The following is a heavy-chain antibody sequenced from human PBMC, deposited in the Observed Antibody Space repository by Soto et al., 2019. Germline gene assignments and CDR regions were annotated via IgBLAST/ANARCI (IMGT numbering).Heavy chain of an antibody. CDR1: GFSFSSYA. J-gene: IGHJ4*02. V-gene: IGHV3-23*01. CDR2: ISGSGGDT. D-gene: IGHD5-12*01. CDR3: ASTYDAFDY. Sequence: PGGSLRLSCAASGFSFSSYAMSWVRQAPGKGLEWVSSISGSGGDTNYADSVKGRFTISRDTSKNTLYLQMNSLRAEDTAVYYCASTYDAFDYWGQGTQVTVSS.